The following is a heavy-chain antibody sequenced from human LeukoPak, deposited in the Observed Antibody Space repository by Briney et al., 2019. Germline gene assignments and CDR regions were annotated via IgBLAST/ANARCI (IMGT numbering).Heavy chain of an antibody. J-gene: IGHJ5*02. CDR3: ARRGYTYGWGWFDP. Sequence: SETLSLTCTVSGGFISSYYWNWIRQTPGKGLEWIGSIYSSGNTNYNPSLKSRVTISVETSKNQFSLKVNSVTAADTAVYYCARRGYTYGWGWFDPWGQGTLVTVSS. V-gene: IGHV4-59*12. CDR2: IYSSGNT. CDR1: GGFISSYY. D-gene: IGHD5-18*01.